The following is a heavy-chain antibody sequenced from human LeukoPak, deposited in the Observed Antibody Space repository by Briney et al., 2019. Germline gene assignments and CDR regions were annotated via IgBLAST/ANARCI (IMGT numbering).Heavy chain of an antibody. CDR2: INPSGGST. V-gene: IGHV1-46*01. CDR3: ARDQASSTSCYLGCGMDV. D-gene: IGHD2-2*01. CDR1: GYTFTSYY. Sequence: GASVKVSCKASGYTFTSYYMHWVRQAPGQGLEWMGIINPSGGSTSYAQKFQGRATMTRDTFTSTVYMELSSLRSEDTAVYYCARDQASSTSCYLGCGMDVWGKGTTVTVSS. J-gene: IGHJ6*04.